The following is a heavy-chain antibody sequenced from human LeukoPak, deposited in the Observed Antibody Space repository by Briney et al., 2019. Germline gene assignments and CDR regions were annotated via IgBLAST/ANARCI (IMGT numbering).Heavy chain of an antibody. J-gene: IGHJ3*02. CDR1: GGSISSSSYY. V-gene: IGHV4-39*07. CDR3: ARDGDFFRGSYIRDDAFDI. CDR2: IYYSGST. D-gene: IGHD1-26*01. Sequence: SETLSLTCTVSGGSISSSSYYWGWIRQPPGKGLEWIGSIYYSGSTYYNPSLKSRVTMSVDTSKNQFSLKLSSVTAADTAVYYCARDGDFFRGSYIRDDAFDIWGQGTMVTVSS.